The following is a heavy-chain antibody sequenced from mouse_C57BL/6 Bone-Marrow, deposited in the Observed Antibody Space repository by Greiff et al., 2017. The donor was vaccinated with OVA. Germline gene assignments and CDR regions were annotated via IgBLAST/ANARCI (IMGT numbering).Heavy chain of an antibody. V-gene: IGHV5-4*01. J-gene: IGHJ2*01. CDR2: ISDGGSYT. CDR1: GFTFSSYA. D-gene: IGHD2-1*01. CDR3: ARDLYGNYLDY. Sequence: EVNVVESGGGLVKPGGSLKLSCAASGFTFSSYAMSWVRQTPEKRLEWVATISDGGSYTYYPDNVKGRFTISRDNAKHNLYLQMSHLKSEDTAMYYCARDLYGNYLDYWGQGTTLTVSS.